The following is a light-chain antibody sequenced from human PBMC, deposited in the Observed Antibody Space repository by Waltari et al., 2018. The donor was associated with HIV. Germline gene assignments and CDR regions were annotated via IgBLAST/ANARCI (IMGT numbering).Light chain of an antibody. V-gene: IGLV2-14*01. CDR2: EVS. Sequence: QSVLTQPASVSGSPGQSLTLSCTGTSNDIGSYNYVSWYQQSPDKAPKLIIYEVSYRPSGVSSRFSGSKSGNTASLTISGLQTEDEAYYHCSSYSRGALLFGGGT. CDR3: SSYSRGALL. CDR1: SNDIGSYNY. J-gene: IGLJ2*01.